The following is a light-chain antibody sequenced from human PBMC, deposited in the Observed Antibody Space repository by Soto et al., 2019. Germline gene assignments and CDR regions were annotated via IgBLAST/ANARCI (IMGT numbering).Light chain of an antibody. J-gene: IGKJ2*01. V-gene: IGKV1-12*01. Sequence: DIQMTQSPSFVSASVGDRVTITCRASQGISAWLAWYQQQPGKAPKLLIYDTSILESGVPSRFSGSGSGIHFTLPSRSLQPEDFGTYYCQQSYRFPFTFGQGTKLEIK. CDR2: DTS. CDR3: QQSYRFPFT. CDR1: QGISAW.